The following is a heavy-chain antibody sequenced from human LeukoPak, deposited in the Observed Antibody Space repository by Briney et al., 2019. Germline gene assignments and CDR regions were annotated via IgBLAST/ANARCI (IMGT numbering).Heavy chain of an antibody. CDR1: GGSFSGYY. D-gene: IGHD3-16*01. V-gene: IGHV4-59*01. J-gene: IGHJ6*03. Sequence: SETLSLTCAVYGGSFSGYYWSWIRQPPGKGLEWIGYIYYSGSTNYNPSLKSRVTISVDTSKNQFSLNLSSVTAADTAVYYCARVVGGASGRYYYYYMDVWGKGTTVTVSS. CDR2: IYYSGST. CDR3: ARVVGGASGRYYYYYMDV.